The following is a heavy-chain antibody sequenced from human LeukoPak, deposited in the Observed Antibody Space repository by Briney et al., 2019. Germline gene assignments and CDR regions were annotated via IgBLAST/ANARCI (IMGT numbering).Heavy chain of an antibody. V-gene: IGHV3-23*01. J-gene: IGHJ4*02. CDR3: AKAAGYSSSWHLDY. CDR1: GFTFSSYA. D-gene: IGHD6-13*01. Sequence: HPGGSLRLSCAASGFTFSSYAMSWVRQAPGKGLEWVSLISGSGGSTYYADSVKGRFTIPRDNSKNTLYLQMISLRAEDTAVYYCAKAAGYSSSWHLDYWGQGTLVTVSS. CDR2: ISGSGGST.